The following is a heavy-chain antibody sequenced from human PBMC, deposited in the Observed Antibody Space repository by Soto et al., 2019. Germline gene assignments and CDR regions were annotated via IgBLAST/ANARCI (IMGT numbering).Heavy chain of an antibody. CDR2: ISGYNGNT. CDR1: GYTFTSYG. D-gene: IGHD2-2*01. Sequence: QVQLVQSGAEVKKPGASVKVSCKASGYTFTSYGISWVRQAPGQGLEWMGWISGYNGNTHDAQKLQGRVTMTTDSSTSTAYMELRSLRSDDTAVYYCARDLVVAGPFDYWGQGTLVTVSS. V-gene: IGHV1-18*01. CDR3: ARDLVVAGPFDY. J-gene: IGHJ4*02.